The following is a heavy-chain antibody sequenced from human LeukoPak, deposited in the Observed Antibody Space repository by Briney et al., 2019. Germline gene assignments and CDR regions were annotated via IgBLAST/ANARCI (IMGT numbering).Heavy chain of an antibody. D-gene: IGHD2-21*01. Sequence: GGSLRLSCAASGFTFSSYEMNWVRQAPRKGLEWVSYISSSGSTIYYADSVKGRFTISRDNAKNSLYLQMNSLRAEDTAVYYCARAHISFDYWGQGTLVTVSS. CDR1: GFTFSSYE. V-gene: IGHV3-48*03. J-gene: IGHJ4*02. CDR3: ARAHISFDY. CDR2: ISSSGSTI.